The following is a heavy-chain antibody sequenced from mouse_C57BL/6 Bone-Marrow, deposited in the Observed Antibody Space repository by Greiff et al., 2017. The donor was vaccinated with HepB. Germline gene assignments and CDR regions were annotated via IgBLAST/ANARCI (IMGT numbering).Heavy chain of an antibody. Sequence: VQLQQPGAELVKPGASVKLSCKASGYTFTSYWMHWVKRRPGQGLEWIGMIHPNSGSTNYNEKFKSKATLTVDKSSSTAYMQLSSLTSEDSAVYYCSRFTTVVATDWYFDVWGTGTTVTVSS. CDR2: IHPNSGST. CDR1: GYTFTSYW. CDR3: SRFTTVVATDWYFDV. J-gene: IGHJ1*03. V-gene: IGHV1-64*01. D-gene: IGHD1-1*01.